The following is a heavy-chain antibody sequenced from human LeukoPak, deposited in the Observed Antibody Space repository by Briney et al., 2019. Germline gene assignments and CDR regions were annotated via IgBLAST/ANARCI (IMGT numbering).Heavy chain of an antibody. V-gene: IGHV4-39*01. J-gene: IGHJ6*04. CDR3: ARLMLGMDV. Sequence: SETLSLTCTVSGGSISSSSYYWGWIRQPPGKGLEWIGSIYYSGSTYYNPSLKSRVTISVDTSKNQFSLKLSSVTAADTAVYYCARLMLGMDVWGKGTTVTVSS. CDR2: IYYSGST. D-gene: IGHD3-16*01. CDR1: GGSISSSSYY.